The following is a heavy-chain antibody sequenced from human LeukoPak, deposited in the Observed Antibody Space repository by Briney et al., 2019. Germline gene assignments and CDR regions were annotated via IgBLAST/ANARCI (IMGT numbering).Heavy chain of an antibody. CDR2: IYYSGST. V-gene: IGHV4-59*08. J-gene: IGHJ6*02. CDR1: GGSISSYY. D-gene: IGHD2-2*01. Sequence: PSETLSLTCTVSGGSISSYYWSWIRQPPGKGLEWIGYIYYSGSTNYNPSLKSRVTISVDTSKNQFSLKLSSVTAADTAVYYCARVPIVVVPAAVYYYYGMDVWGQGTTVTVSS. CDR3: ARVPIVVVPAAVYYYYGMDV.